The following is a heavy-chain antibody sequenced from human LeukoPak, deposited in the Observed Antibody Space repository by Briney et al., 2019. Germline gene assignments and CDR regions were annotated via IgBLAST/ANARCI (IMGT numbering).Heavy chain of an antibody. D-gene: IGHD6-6*01. J-gene: IGHJ4*02. CDR3: TKGGSGSSNFWVY. V-gene: IGHV3-7*01. CDR2: IKPSGSEK. CDR1: GFTFSNFW. Sequence: GGSLRLSCEASGFTFSNFWMTWVRQAPGKGLEWVASIKPSGSEKFYVDSVKGRFTISRDNAKNSLYLQMNSLRVEDTAVYYCTKGGSGSSNFWVYWGQGTLVTASS.